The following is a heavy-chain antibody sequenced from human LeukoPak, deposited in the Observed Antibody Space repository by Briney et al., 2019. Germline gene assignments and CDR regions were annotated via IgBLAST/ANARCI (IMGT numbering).Heavy chain of an antibody. V-gene: IGHV3-23*01. CDR2: ISGSDGIT. CDR3: ARDSFPPHYYDSSGYYYDPAPFDY. CDR1: GFTFDDYA. D-gene: IGHD3-22*01. Sequence: PGGSLRLSCAASGFTFDDYAMSWVRQAPGKGLEWVSSISGSDGITYYADSVKGRFTISRDNSKNTLYLQMNSLRAEDTAVYYCARDSFPPHYYDSSGYYYDPAPFDYWGQGTLVTVSS. J-gene: IGHJ4*02.